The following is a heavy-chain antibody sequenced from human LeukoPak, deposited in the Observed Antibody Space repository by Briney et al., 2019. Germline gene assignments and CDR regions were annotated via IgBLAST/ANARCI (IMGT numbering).Heavy chain of an antibody. CDR3: ARVLSSGYSPFDY. Sequence: PGGSLRLSCAASGFTSSDYYMSWIRQAPGKGLEWVSYISSSGSSTFYADFVKGRFAISRDNTKNSLYLQMNSLRAEDTAVYYCARVLSSGYSPFDYWGQGSLVTVSS. D-gene: IGHD6-19*01. CDR1: GFTSSDYY. V-gene: IGHV3-11*01. J-gene: IGHJ4*02. CDR2: ISSSGSST.